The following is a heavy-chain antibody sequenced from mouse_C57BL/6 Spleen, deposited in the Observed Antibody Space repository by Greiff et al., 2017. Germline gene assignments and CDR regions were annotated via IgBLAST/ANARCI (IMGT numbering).Heavy chain of an antibody. CDR1: GFTFSDYY. J-gene: IGHJ1*03. CDR2: ISNGGGST. D-gene: IGHD1-1*01. CDR3: ARSSSSPYWYFDV. V-gene: IGHV5-12*01. Sequence: EVQLVESGGGLVQPGGSLKLSCAASGFTFSDYYMYWVRQTPEKRLEWVSYISNGGGSTYYPDTVKGRFTISRDNAKNTLYLQMSRLKSEDTAMYYCARSSSSPYWYFDVWGTGTTVTVSS.